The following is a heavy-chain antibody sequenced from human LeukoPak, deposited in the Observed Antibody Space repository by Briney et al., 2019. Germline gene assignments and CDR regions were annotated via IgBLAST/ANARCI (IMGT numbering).Heavy chain of an antibody. Sequence: GASVKVSCKASGHTFTSYYMHWVRQAPGQGLEWMGIINPSGGSTSYAQKLQGRVTMTRDTSTSTVYMELSSLRSEDTAVYYCARVKVVATIRDYYYYYMDVWGKGTTVTVSS. J-gene: IGHJ6*03. CDR1: GHTFTSYY. CDR2: INPSGGST. D-gene: IGHD5-12*01. CDR3: ARVKVVATIRDYYYYYMDV. V-gene: IGHV1-46*01.